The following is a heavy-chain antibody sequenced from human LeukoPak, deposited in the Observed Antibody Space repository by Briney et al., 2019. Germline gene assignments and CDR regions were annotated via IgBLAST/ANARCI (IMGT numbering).Heavy chain of an antibody. CDR3: ARPGDYYDSSGYYDY. J-gene: IGHJ4*02. D-gene: IGHD3-22*01. CDR1: GFTFSTYA. CDR2: ISYDGSNK. Sequence: GGSLRLSCAASGFTFSTYAMHWVRQAPGKGLEWVAVISYDGSNKYHADSVKDRFTISRDNSKNSLYLQMNSLRAEDTAVYYCARPGDYYDSSGYYDYWGQGTLVTVSS. V-gene: IGHV3-30*03.